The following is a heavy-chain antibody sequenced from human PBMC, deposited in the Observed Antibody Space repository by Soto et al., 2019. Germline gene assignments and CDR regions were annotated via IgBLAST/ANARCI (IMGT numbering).Heavy chain of an antibody. V-gene: IGHV3-74*01. CDR3: ARCPFIAAAGVPDYGMDV. CDR2: INSDGSST. CDR1: GFTFSSYW. D-gene: IGHD6-13*01. Sequence: HPGGSLRLSCAASGFTFSSYWMHWVRQAPGKGLVWVSRINSDGSSTSYADSVKGRFTISRDNAKNTLYLQMNSLRAEDTAVYYCARCPFIAAAGVPDYGMDVWGQGTTVTVSS. J-gene: IGHJ6*02.